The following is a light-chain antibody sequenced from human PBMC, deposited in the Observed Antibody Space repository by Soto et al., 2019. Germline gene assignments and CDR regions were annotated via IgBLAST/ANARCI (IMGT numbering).Light chain of an antibody. Sequence: DVVMTQSPLSLPVTLGQSASISCTSSQSLLHSNGYNYLDWYLQKPGQSPQLLIYLGSNRASGVPDRFSGSGSGTDFTLKISRVEAEDVGVYYCMQAPGTFGPGTKVDIK. CDR3: MQAPGT. CDR2: LGS. J-gene: IGKJ3*01. CDR1: QSLLHSNGYNY. V-gene: IGKV2-28*01.